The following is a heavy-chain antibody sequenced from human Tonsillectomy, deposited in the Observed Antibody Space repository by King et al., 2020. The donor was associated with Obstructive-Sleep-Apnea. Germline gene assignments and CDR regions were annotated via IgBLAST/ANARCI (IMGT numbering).Heavy chain of an antibody. J-gene: IGHJ5*02. Sequence: QLVQSGAEVKKPGASVKVSCKASGYTFTSYAMHWVRQAPGQRLEWMGWINAGNGNTKYSQKFQGRGTITRDTSASTAYMELSSLRSEDTAVYYCARDGDDIVVVPAAAGGWFDPWGQGTLVTVSS. CDR2: INAGNGNT. CDR1: GYTFTSYA. CDR3: ARDGDDIVVVPAAAGGWFDP. V-gene: IGHV1-3*01. D-gene: IGHD2-2*01.